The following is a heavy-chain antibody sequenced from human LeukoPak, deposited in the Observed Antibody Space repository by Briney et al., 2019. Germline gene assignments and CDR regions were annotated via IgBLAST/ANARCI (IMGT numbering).Heavy chain of an antibody. J-gene: IGHJ4*02. CDR2: IYYSGST. CDR3: ARVGTYYDFWSGIREYYFDY. Sequence: SETLSLTCTVSGGSFSSYYWSWIRQPPGKGLEWLGYIYYSGSTNYNPSLKSRVTISVDTSKNQFSLKLSSVTAADTAVYYCARVGTYYDFWSGIREYYFDYWGQGTLVTVSS. D-gene: IGHD3-3*01. CDR1: GGSFSSYY. V-gene: IGHV4-59*01.